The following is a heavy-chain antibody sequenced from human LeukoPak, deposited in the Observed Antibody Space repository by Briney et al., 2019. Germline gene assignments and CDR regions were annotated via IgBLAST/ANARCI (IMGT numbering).Heavy chain of an antibody. J-gene: IGHJ5*02. CDR3: ARALVWYCYDSSGSKGVDWFDP. V-gene: IGHV1-2*02. CDR1: GYTFTGYY. CDR2: INPNSGGT. Sequence: ASVKVSCKASGYTFTGYYMHWVRQAPGQGLEWMGWINPNSGGTNYAQKFQGRVTMTRDTSISTAYMEMSRLRSDDTAVYYCARALVWYCYDSSGSKGVDWFDPWGQGTLVTVSS. D-gene: IGHD3-22*01.